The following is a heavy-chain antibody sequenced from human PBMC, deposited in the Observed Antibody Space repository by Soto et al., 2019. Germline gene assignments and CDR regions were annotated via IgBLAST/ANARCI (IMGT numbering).Heavy chain of an antibody. D-gene: IGHD3-10*01. Sequence: LTCTVSGGSISSYYWSWIRQPPGKGLEWIGYIYYSGSTNYNPSLKSRVTISVDTSKNQFSLKLSSVTAADTAVYYCARVSPLTYYYGSGSYYTGVWFDPWGQGTLVTV. J-gene: IGHJ5*02. V-gene: IGHV4-59*01. CDR1: GGSISSYY. CDR3: ARVSPLTYYYGSGSYYTGVWFDP. CDR2: IYYSGST.